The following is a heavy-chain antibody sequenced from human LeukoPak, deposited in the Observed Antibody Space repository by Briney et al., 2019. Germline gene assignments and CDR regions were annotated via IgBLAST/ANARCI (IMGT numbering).Heavy chain of an antibody. CDR2: ISGSGGST. CDR3: AKDLGGSQLVYFDY. V-gene: IGHV3-23*01. CDR1: GFIFSSYA. D-gene: IGHD1-26*01. J-gene: IGHJ4*02. Sequence: GGSLRLSCAASGFIFSSYAMSWVRQAPGKGLEWVSAISGSGGSTYYADSVKGRFTISRDNSKNTLYLQMNSLRAEDTAVYYCAKDLGGSQLVYFDYWGQGTLVTVSS.